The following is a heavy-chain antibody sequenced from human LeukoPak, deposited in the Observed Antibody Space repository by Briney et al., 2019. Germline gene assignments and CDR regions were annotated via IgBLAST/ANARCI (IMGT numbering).Heavy chain of an antibody. CDR3: ATRISTINDAFDV. CDR1: GASISLYH. Sequence: SETLSLTCTVSGASISLYHWNWIRQPPGKGLEWIGYIYYSGSTNYNPSLKSRVTMSVDTSKNQISLKLSSVTAADTAVYYCATRISTINDAFDVWGQGTKVTVSS. D-gene: IGHD3-22*01. V-gene: IGHV4-59*03. CDR2: IYYSGST. J-gene: IGHJ3*01.